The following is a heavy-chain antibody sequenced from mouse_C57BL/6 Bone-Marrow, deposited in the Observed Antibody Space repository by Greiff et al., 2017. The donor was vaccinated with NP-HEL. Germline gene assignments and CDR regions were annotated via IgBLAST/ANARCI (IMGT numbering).Heavy chain of an antibody. CDR1: GYTFTSYW. J-gene: IGHJ2*01. V-gene: IGHV1-64*01. Sequence: VQLQQPGAELVKPGASVKLSCKASGYTFTSYWMHWVKQRPGQGLEWIGMIHPNSGSTNYNEKFKSKATLTVDKSSSTAYMQLSSLTSEDSAVYYCARWGYYGFYYFDYWGQGTTLTVSS. D-gene: IGHD1-1*01. CDR3: ARWGYYGFYYFDY. CDR2: IHPNSGST.